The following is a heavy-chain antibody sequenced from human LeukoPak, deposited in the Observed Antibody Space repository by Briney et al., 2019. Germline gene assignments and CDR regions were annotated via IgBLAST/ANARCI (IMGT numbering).Heavy chain of an antibody. J-gene: IGHJ6*03. Sequence: GQSLKISCTGSGYSFTSYWIGWVRQMPGKRLEWMGIIYPGDSETRYSPSFQGHVTISADKSISTAYLQRSSLKASDTAMYYCARYQSGSYPYYYYYMDVWGKGTTVTVSS. CDR2: IYPGDSET. D-gene: IGHD1-26*01. CDR1: GYSFTSYW. CDR3: ARYQSGSYPYYYYYMDV. V-gene: IGHV5-51*01.